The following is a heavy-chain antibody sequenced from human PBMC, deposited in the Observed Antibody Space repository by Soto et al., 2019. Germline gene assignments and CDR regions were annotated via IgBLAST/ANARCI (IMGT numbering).Heavy chain of an antibody. CDR1: GYTFTSYG. J-gene: IGHJ6*02. CDR2: ISAYNGNT. Sequence: ASVKVSCKASGYTFTSYGISWVRQTPGQGLEWMGWISAYNGNTNYAQKLQGRVTMTTDTSTSTAYMELRSLRSDDTAVYYCARDGYCSSTSCSDGMDVWGQGTTVTVSS. D-gene: IGHD2-2*03. V-gene: IGHV1-18*01. CDR3: ARDGYCSSTSCSDGMDV.